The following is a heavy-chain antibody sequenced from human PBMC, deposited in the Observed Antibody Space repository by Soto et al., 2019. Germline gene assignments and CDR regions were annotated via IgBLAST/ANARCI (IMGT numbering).Heavy chain of an antibody. CDR3: ARGHVLTTMIRESAGFDY. J-gene: IGHJ4*02. CDR2: INYSGGS. D-gene: IGHD3-10*01. Sequence: SETLSLSCAVYGGSFSGYYWSWIRQPPGKGLEWIGEINYSGGSNYDPSLKSRLTISVDTSKTQFSLKLSSVTAADTAVYYCARGHVLTTMIRESAGFDYWGLGILVTVSS. CDR1: GGSFSGYY. V-gene: IGHV4-34*01.